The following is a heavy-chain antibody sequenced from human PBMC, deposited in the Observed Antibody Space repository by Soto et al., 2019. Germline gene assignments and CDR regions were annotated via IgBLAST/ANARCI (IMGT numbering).Heavy chain of an antibody. D-gene: IGHD1-1*01. J-gene: IGHJ2*01. V-gene: IGHV1-46*03. CDR1: GYTFTSNY. Sequence: QVHLVQSGAEVKKPGASVKLSCKASGYTFTSNYLYWVRQAPGQGLEWMGMINPSDSSTTYARNFQGRVTMTRDTSTSTGYMEVTRLRSDDTAVYYCARGRSNSLWYFDLWGRGTLVTVSS. CDR2: INPSDSST. CDR3: ARGRSNSLWYFDL.